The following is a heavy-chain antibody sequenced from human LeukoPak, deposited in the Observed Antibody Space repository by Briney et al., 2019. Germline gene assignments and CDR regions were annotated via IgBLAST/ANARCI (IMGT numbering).Heavy chain of an antibody. CDR2: IYSGGST. V-gene: IGHV3-53*01. J-gene: IGHJ6*02. CDR1: GFTVSSNY. Sequence: PGGSLRLSCAASGFTVSSNYMSWVRQAPGKGLEWVSVIYSGGSTYYADSVKGRFTISRDNSKNTLYLQMNSLRAEDTAVYYCARIAVAGTGYYYYYGMDGWGQGTTVTVSS. CDR3: ARIAVAGTGYYYYYGMDG. D-gene: IGHD6-19*01.